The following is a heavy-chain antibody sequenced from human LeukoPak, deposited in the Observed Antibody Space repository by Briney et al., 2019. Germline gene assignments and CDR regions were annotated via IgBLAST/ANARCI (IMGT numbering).Heavy chain of an antibody. Sequence: PGGSLRLSCAASGFTFSSYWMSWVRQAPGKGLEWVANIKQDGSEKYCVDSVKGRFTISRDNAKNSLYLQMNSLRAEDTAVYYCARVGASRGLRCHGPFDYWGQGTLVTVSS. J-gene: IGHJ4*02. D-gene: IGHD4-17*01. CDR2: IKQDGSEK. CDR3: ARVGASRGLRCHGPFDY. V-gene: IGHV3-7*01. CDR1: GFTFSSYW.